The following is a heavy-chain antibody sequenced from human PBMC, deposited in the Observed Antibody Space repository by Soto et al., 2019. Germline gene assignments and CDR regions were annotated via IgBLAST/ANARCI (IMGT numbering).Heavy chain of an antibody. D-gene: IGHD2-21*02. CDR3: ARYCGGDCYSTNYFDY. Sequence: SETLSLTCPFSGGSSSSSSYCWGWIRQPPGKGLEWIGSIYYSGSTYYNPSLKSRVTISVDTSKNQFSLKLSSVTAADTAVYYCARYCGGDCYSTNYFDYWGQGTLVTVSS. CDR2: IYYSGST. J-gene: IGHJ4*02. V-gene: IGHV4-39*01. CDR1: GGSSSSSSYC.